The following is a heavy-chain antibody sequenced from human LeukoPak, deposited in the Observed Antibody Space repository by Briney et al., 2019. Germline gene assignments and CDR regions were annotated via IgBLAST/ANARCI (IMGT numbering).Heavy chain of an antibody. CDR2: IYYSGST. J-gene: IGHJ4*02. Sequence: IPSETLSLTCTVSGGSISSYYWSWIRQPPGKGLEWIGYIYYSGSTNYNPSLKSRVTISVDKSKNQFSLKLSSVTAADTAVYYCARERGGWYRGGFDYWGQGTLVTVSS. D-gene: IGHD6-19*01. CDR3: ARERGGWYRGGFDY. CDR1: GGSISSYY. V-gene: IGHV4-59*12.